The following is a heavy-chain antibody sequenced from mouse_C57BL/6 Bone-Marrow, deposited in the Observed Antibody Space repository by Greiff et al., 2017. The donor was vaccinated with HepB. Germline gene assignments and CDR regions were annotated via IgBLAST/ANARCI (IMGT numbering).Heavy chain of an antibody. J-gene: IGHJ4*01. CDR2: IFPGSGST. CDR3: ASITTVVATDYAMDY. CDR1: GYTFTDYY. D-gene: IGHD1-1*01. Sequence: QVQLQQSGPELVKPGASVKISCKASGYTFTDYYINWVKQRPGQGLEWIGWIFPGSGSTYYNEKFKGKATLTVDKSSSTAYMLLSSLTSEDSAVYFCASITTVVATDYAMDYWGQGTSVTVSS. V-gene: IGHV1-75*01.